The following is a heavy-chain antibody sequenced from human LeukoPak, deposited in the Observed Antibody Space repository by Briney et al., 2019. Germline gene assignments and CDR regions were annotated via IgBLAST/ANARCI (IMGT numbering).Heavy chain of an antibody. V-gene: IGHV3-7*01. CDR3: APQSGGYDSPIYYYGMDV. Sequence: GGSLRLSCAASGFTFSSYWMSWVRQAPGMGLEWVANIKQDGSEKYYVDSVKGRFTISRDNAKNSLYLQMNSLRAEDTAVYYCAPQSGGYDSPIYYYGMDVWGQGTTVTVSS. J-gene: IGHJ6*02. CDR1: GFTFSSYW. D-gene: IGHD5-12*01. CDR2: IKQDGSEK.